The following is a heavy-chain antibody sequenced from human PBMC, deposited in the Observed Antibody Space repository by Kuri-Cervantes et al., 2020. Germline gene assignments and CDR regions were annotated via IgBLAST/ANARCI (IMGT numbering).Heavy chain of an antibody. CDR1: GYTFTSYD. Sequence: SCKASGYTFTSYDINWVRQATGQGLEWVANIKQDGSEKYYVDSVKGRFTISRDNSKNTLYLQLNSLRAEDTATYYCAKVWGGGDYYDHWGQGTLVTVSS. J-gene: IGHJ4*02. V-gene: IGHV3-7*02. CDR2: IKQDGSEK. CDR3: AKVWGGGDYYDH. D-gene: IGHD2-21*01.